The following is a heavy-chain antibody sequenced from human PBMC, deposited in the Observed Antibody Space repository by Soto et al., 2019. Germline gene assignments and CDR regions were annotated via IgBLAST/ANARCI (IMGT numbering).Heavy chain of an antibody. Sequence: PSETLSLTCTVSGGSISSYYWSWIRQPPGKGLEWIGYIYYSGSTNYNPPLKSRVTISVDTSKNQFSLKLSSVTAADTAVYYCARRGRYNWFDPWGQGTLVTVSS. J-gene: IGHJ5*02. V-gene: IGHV4-59*01. CDR3: ARRGRYNWFDP. CDR2: IYYSGST. D-gene: IGHD3-10*01. CDR1: GGSISSYY.